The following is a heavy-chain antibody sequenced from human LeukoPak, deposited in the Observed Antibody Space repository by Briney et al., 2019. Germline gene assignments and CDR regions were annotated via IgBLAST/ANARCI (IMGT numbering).Heavy chain of an antibody. CDR1: GFTFSSYG. D-gene: IGHD3-3*01. V-gene: IGHV3-30*18. CDR3: AKVMGYDFWSGPEGYFDY. Sequence: PGGSLRLSCAASGFTFSSYGMHWVRQAPGKGLEWLAGIATDGSFAYYADSVKGRFTLSRDNSKNTLYLQMNSLRAEDTAVYYCAKVMGYDFWSGPEGYFDYWGQGTLDTVSS. J-gene: IGHJ4*02. CDR2: IATDGSFA.